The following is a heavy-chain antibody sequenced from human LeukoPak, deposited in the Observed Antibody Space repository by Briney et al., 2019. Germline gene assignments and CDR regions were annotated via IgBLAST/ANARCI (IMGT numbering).Heavy chain of an antibody. CDR1: GFTFSTYA. Sequence: GGSLRLSCAASGFTFSTYAVNWVRQAPGKGLEWVSSISSSSSYIYYADSVKGRFTISRDNAKNSLYLQMNSLRAEDTAVYYCARVGYCSGGSCYSEDAFDIWGQGTMVTVSS. J-gene: IGHJ3*02. V-gene: IGHV3-21*01. D-gene: IGHD2-15*01. CDR3: ARVGYCSGGSCYSEDAFDI. CDR2: ISSSSSYI.